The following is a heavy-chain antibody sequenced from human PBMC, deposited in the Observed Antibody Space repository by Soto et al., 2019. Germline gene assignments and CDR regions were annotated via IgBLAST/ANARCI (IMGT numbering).Heavy chain of an antibody. Sequence: KTSETLSLTCTVSGGSVTNSSYYWGWIRQSPGKGLEWIGSVYYRGRSYSKSSVKSRVTISVDTSKNQFSLNLNSVTASDTAVYFCVSQRTTVITQASFDYWGPGALVTVSS. CDR2: VYYRGRS. CDR1: GGSVTNSSYY. V-gene: IGHV4-39*01. CDR3: VSQRTTVITQASFDY. D-gene: IGHD4-4*01. J-gene: IGHJ4*02.